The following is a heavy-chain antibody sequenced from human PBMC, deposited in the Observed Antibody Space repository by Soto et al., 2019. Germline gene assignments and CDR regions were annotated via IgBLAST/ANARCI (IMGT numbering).Heavy chain of an antibody. CDR3: AKRGSSSTFDY. Sequence: EVQLLESGGGLVQPGESLRLSCAASGFTFSSYAMSWVRQAPGKGLEWVSVISGSDDSTYYADSVKGRFTISRDNSKNTPYLQMNSLRAEDKAVYYGAKRGSSSTFDYWGQGTLVTVSS. CDR1: GFTFSSYA. CDR2: ISGSDDST. J-gene: IGHJ4*02. D-gene: IGHD6-6*01. V-gene: IGHV3-23*01.